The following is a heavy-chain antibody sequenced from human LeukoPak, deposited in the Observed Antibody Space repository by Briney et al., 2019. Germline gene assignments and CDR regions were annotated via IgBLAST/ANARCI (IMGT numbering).Heavy chain of an antibody. Sequence: GESLKISCEGSGYSFTSYWTAWVRQMPGKGLEWMGIIYPGDSDTRYSPSFQGQVTISADKSISTAYLQWSSLKASDTAIYYCARRLEGLATFDYWGQGTLVTVSS. V-gene: IGHV5-51*01. CDR3: ARRLEGLATFDY. D-gene: IGHD5-12*01. J-gene: IGHJ4*02. CDR1: GYSFTSYW. CDR2: IYPGDSDT.